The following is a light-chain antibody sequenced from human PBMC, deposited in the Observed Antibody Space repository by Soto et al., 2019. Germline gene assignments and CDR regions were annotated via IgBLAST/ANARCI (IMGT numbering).Light chain of an antibody. V-gene: IGLV2-8*01. CDR3: CSHSSSITWM. Sequence: QSALTQPPSVSGSPGQSVTISCAGSNSDVGGYDFVSWYQQHPGKAPKLMIYVVTKRPSGVPDRFSGSKSGSTASLTVSGLQAEDEAVYYCCSHSSSITWMFGGGTKLTVL. CDR1: NSDVGGYDF. CDR2: VVT. J-gene: IGLJ3*02.